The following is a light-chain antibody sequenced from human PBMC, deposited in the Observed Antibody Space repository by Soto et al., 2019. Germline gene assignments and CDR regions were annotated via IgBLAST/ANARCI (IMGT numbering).Light chain of an antibody. CDR2: TAS. CDR1: QSILFSSNNKNY. J-gene: IGKJ4*01. V-gene: IGKV4-1*01. Sequence: DILMTQSPDSLAVSLGERATINCQSSQSILFSSNNKNYLAWYQQIAGKAPKLLIYTASTLQTGVPSRFSGSGSGTDFTLTISSLQPEDFATYYCQQSFSPLTFGGGTPQLTFGGGTKVDIK. CDR3: QQSFSPLTFGGGTPQLT.